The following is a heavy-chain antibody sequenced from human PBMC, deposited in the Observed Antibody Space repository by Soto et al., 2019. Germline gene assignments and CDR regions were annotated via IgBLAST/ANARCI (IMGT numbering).Heavy chain of an antibody. CDR3: ARRGYYDSSGFLDY. D-gene: IGHD3-22*01. Sequence: PSETLSLTCAVSGGSISSGGYSWSWIRQPPGKGLEWIGYIYHSGSTYYNPSLKSRVTISVDRSKNQFSLKLSSVTAADTAVYYCARRGYYDSSGFLDYWGQGTLVTVSS. V-gene: IGHV4-30-2*01. CDR2: IYHSGST. J-gene: IGHJ4*02. CDR1: GGSISSGGYS.